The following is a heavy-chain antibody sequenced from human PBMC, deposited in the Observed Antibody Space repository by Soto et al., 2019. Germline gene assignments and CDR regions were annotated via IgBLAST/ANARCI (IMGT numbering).Heavy chain of an antibody. CDR3: ASPSGYYDILTGYHDAFDI. CDR2: IYYSGST. D-gene: IGHD3-9*01. J-gene: IGHJ3*02. CDR1: GGSISSSSYY. Sequence: SETLSITCTGSGGSISSSSYYWGWIRQPPGKGLEWIGSIYYSGSTYYNPSLKSRVTISVDTSKNQFSLKLSSVTAADTAVYYCASPSGYYDILTGYHDAFDIWGQGTMVT. V-gene: IGHV4-39*01.